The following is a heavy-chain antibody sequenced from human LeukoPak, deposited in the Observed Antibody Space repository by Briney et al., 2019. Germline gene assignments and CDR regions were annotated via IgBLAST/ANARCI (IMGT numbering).Heavy chain of an antibody. D-gene: IGHD5-18*01. Sequence: SVKVSCKASGGTFSSYAISWVRQAPGQGLEWMGGISPIFGTANYAQKFQGRVTITTDESTSTAYMELSSLRSEDTAVYYCARGGGYSYGTGFDYWGQGTLVTVSS. CDR1: GGTFSSYA. V-gene: IGHV1-69*05. CDR3: ARGGGYSYGTGFDY. J-gene: IGHJ4*02. CDR2: ISPIFGTA.